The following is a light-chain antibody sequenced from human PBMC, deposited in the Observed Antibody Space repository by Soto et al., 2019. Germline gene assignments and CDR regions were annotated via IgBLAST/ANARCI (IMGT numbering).Light chain of an antibody. CDR2: DAS. CDR3: QHYTNWPLT. CDR1: HAVSSR. J-gene: IGKJ4*01. Sequence: EIVMTQSPVTLSVSPGERATLSCRASHAVSSRLAWYQQKPGQAPRLLIYDASTRATGLPARFSGSGSGTEFTLTISSLQSEDVAVYYCQHYTNWPLTFGGGTKVEIK. V-gene: IGKV3-15*01.